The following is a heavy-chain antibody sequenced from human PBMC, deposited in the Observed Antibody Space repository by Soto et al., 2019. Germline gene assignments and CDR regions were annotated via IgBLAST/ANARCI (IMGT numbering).Heavy chain of an antibody. Sequence: SQTLSLTCAISGDSVSSNSAAWNWIRQSPSRGLEWLGRTYYRSKWYNDYAVSVKSRITINPDTSKNQFSLQLNSVTPEDTAVYYCARARHRTNGVCYRRVYYYYGMDVWGQGTTVTVSS. J-gene: IGHJ6*02. V-gene: IGHV6-1*01. D-gene: IGHD2-8*01. CDR2: TYYRSKWYN. CDR3: ARARHRTNGVCYRRVYYYYGMDV. CDR1: GDSVSSNSAA.